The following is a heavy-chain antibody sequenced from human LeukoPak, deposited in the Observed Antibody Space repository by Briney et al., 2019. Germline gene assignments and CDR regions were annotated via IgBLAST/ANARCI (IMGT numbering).Heavy chain of an antibody. CDR3: ARPVSHYYYYYMDV. CDR1: GGSFSGCY. Sequence: SETLSLTCAVYGGSFSGCYWSWIRQPPGKGLEWIGEINHGGSTNYNPSLKSRVTISVDTSKNQFSLKLSSVTAADTAVYYCARPVSHYYYYYMDVWGKGTTVTVSS. D-gene: IGHD5/OR15-5a*01. CDR2: INHGGST. V-gene: IGHV4-34*01. J-gene: IGHJ6*03.